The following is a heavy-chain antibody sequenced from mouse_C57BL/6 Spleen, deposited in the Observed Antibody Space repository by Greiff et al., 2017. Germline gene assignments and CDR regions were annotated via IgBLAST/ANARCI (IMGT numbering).Heavy chain of an antibody. CDR3: ARGDYGSEYFDV. V-gene: IGHV3-6*01. CDR2: ISYDGSN. D-gene: IGHD1-1*01. CDR1: GYSITSGYY. Sequence: EVHLQESGPGLVKPSQSLSLTCSVTGYSITSGYYWNWIRQFPGNKLEWMGYISYDGSNNYNPSLKNRISITRDTSKNQFFLKLNSVTTEDTATYYCARGDYGSEYFDVWGTGTTVTVSS. J-gene: IGHJ1*03.